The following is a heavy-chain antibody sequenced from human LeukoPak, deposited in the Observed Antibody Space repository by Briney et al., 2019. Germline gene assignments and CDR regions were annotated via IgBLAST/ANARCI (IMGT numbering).Heavy chain of an antibody. CDR2: IKSKTTGETV. J-gene: IGHJ4*02. D-gene: IGHD3-10*01. CDR3: AADVPGRGSGEFDY. CDR1: GFTFGAAF. V-gene: IGHV3-15*01. Sequence: GGSPTLSCAASGFTFGAAFMSWVRPAPGKGLEWVDPIKSKTTGETVDYAAPVKGRFTISRDDSKDMLFLQMHSLNTEDTALYYCAADVPGRGSGEFDYWGQGTLVTVSS.